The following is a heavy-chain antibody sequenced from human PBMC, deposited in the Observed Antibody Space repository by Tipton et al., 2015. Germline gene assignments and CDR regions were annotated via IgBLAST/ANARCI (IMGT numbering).Heavy chain of an antibody. D-gene: IGHD5-18*01. CDR3: ARGVKRDSYGKGGWFDP. Sequence: TLSLTCAVYGGSFSGYYRSWIRQPPGKGLEWIGEINHSGSTNYNPSLKSRVTISVDTSKNQFSLKLSSVTAADTAVYYCARGVKRDSYGKGGWFDPWGQGNLVTVSS. CDR2: INHSGST. V-gene: IGHV4-34*01. J-gene: IGHJ5*02. CDR1: GGSFSGYY.